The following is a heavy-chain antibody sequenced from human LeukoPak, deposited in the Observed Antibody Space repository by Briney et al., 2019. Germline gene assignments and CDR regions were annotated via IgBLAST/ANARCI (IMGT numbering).Heavy chain of an antibody. V-gene: IGHV3-48*03. Sequence: GGSLRLSCAVSGFTFRDYEMTWLPQAPGQGLMGISFFTRSGATKYYANSVRGRFAISRDNDNNSLYLLVDSLRADDTAVYFCARILGNNYYYYMDVWGKGTTVTVSS. J-gene: IGHJ6*03. CDR3: ARILGNNYYYYMDV. CDR1: GFTFRDYE. CDR2: FTRSGATK.